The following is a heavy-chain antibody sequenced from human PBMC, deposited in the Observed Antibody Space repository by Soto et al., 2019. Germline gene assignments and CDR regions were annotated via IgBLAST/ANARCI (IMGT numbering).Heavy chain of an antibody. CDR2: IYYTGST. V-gene: IGHV4-31*03. CDR3: ARDEEVNYADYGGSDHYYGMDV. J-gene: IGHJ6*02. Sequence: LSLTCTVSGGSISSGGYYWSWIRQHPGKGLEWIGYIYYTGSTYYNPSLKSRVTISVDTSKNQFSLKLTSVAAADTAVYYCARDEEVNYADYGGSDHYYGMDVWGQGTTVTVSS. CDR1: GGSISSGGYY. D-gene: IGHD4-17*01.